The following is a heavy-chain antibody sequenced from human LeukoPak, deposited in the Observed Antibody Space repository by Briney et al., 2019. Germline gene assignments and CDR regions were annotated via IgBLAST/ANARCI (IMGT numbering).Heavy chain of an antibody. V-gene: IGHV3-30*18. CDR2: ISYDGSNK. J-gene: IGHJ6*02. D-gene: IGHD6-19*01. CDR1: GFTFSSYG. CDR3: AKVNGAVAGPYYYGMDV. Sequence: GGSLRLSCAASGFTFSSYGMHWVRQAPGTGLEWVAVISYDGSNKYYADSVKGRFTISRDNSKNTLYLQMNSLRVEDTAVYHCAKVNGAVAGPYYYGMDVWGQGTTVTVSS.